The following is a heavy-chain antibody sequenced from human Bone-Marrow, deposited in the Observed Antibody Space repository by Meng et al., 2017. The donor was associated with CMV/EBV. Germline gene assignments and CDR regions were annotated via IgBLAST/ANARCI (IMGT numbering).Heavy chain of an antibody. CDR1: GYTFTRYD. J-gene: IGHJ5*02. D-gene: IGHD3-10*01. V-gene: IGHV1-8*01. CDR2: MNPNSGNT. Sequence: ASVKVSCKASGYTFTRYDINWVRQATGQGLEWMGWMNPNSGNTGYAQKFQGRVTMTRNTSISTAYMELSSLRSEDTAVYYCARGVGMVLLWFGGPDWFDPWRQGNLVTVSS. CDR3: ARGVGMVLLWFGGPDWFDP.